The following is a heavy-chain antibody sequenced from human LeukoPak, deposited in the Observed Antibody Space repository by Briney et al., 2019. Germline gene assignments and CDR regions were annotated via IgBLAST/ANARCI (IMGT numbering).Heavy chain of an antibody. J-gene: IGHJ4*02. CDR1: GFSLSTSGVG. Sequence: SGPTLVKPTQTLTLTCTFSGFSLSTSGVGVGWIRQPPGKALEWLALIYWDDDKRYSPSPKSRLTITKDTSKNQVVLTMTNMDPVDTATYYCAHGGRGYYDISHFDYWGQGTLVTVSS. V-gene: IGHV2-5*02. D-gene: IGHD3-9*01. CDR3: AHGGRGYYDISHFDY. CDR2: IYWDDDK.